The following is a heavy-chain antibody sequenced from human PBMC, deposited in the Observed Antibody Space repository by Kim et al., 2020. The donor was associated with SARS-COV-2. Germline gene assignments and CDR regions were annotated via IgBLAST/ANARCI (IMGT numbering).Heavy chain of an antibody. CDR1: GFTFGDYA. D-gene: IGHD6-13*01. J-gene: IGHJ3*02. Sequence: GGSLRLSCAASGFTFGDYAMHWVRQAPGKGLEWVSGISWNSGSIGYADSVKGRFTISRDNAKNSLYLQMNSLRAEDTALYFCAKGGGQQLVVNAFDIWGQGTMVTVSS. V-gene: IGHV3-9*01. CDR3: AKGGGQQLVVNAFDI. CDR2: ISWNSGSI.